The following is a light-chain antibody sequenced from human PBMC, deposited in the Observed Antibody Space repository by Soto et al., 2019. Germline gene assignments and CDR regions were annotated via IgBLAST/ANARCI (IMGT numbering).Light chain of an antibody. CDR1: SSNIGAGYD. V-gene: IGLV1-40*01. CDR3: AAWDDGLNGWL. J-gene: IGLJ3*02. Sequence: QSVLTQPPSVSGAPGQRVTISCTGSSSNIGAGYDVPWYQQLPGTAHKLLIYGNSNRPSGVPDRFSGSKSGTSASLAITGLQAEDEADYYCAAWDDGLNGWLFGGGTKLTVL. CDR2: GNS.